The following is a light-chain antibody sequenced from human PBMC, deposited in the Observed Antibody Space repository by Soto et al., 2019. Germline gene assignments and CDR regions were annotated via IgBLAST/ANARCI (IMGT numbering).Light chain of an antibody. CDR2: KAS. CDR1: QSIGYW. CDR3: QNYNPNSRT. Sequence: DLQMTQSPSTLSSFFGDSVTITCRASQSIGYWLAWYQQNPGKAPKILIYKASSLETGVPSKFSGSGSGTEFNLTISRLQPDDFATYYCQNYNPNSRTCGQGTKGDIK. V-gene: IGKV1-5*03. J-gene: IGKJ1*01.